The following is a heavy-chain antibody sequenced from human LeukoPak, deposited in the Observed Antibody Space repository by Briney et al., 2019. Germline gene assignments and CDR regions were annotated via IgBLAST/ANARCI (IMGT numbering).Heavy chain of an antibody. V-gene: IGHV3-11*04. Sequence: GGSLRLSCVASGFSFSDYYMSWVRQAPGKGLEWISYIGSSGSSQYYADSVKGRFTISRDNAKNSPYLQMNSLRAEDTAVYYCARDGAPNWNDRRNWFDPWGQGTLVTVSS. CDR2: IGSSGSSQ. CDR3: ARDGAPNWNDRRNWFDP. CDR1: GFSFSDYY. D-gene: IGHD1-1*01. J-gene: IGHJ5*02.